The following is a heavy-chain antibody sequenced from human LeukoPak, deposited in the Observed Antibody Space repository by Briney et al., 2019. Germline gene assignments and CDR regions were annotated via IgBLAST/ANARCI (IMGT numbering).Heavy chain of an antibody. Sequence: SETLSLTCTVSGGSITSHYWSWIRQPPGKGLEWIGYVYYSGTTNYNPSLKSRVTISVDTSKNQFSLKLSSVTAADTAVYYCASSPYVWGSYRYSPHFDYWGQGTLVTVSS. CDR3: ASSPYVWGSYRYSPHFDY. J-gene: IGHJ4*02. CDR2: VYYSGTT. V-gene: IGHV4-59*11. D-gene: IGHD3-16*02. CDR1: GGSITSHY.